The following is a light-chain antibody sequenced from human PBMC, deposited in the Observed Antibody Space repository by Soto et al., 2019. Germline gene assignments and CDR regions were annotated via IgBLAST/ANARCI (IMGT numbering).Light chain of an antibody. CDR1: QSVSSN. CDR2: VTS. Sequence: EIVMTQSPATLSVSPGERATLSCRASQSVSSNLAWYQQKPGQAPRLLIYVTSTRATDIPARFSGSGSGTEFTLTISSLQSEDFAVYYCQQYNNWPYTFGQGTKLEIK. V-gene: IGKV3-15*01. CDR3: QQYNNWPYT. J-gene: IGKJ2*01.